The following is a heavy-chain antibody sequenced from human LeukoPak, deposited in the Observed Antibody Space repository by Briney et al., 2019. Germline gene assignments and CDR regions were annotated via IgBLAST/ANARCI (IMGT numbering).Heavy chain of an antibody. V-gene: IGHV1-69*13. D-gene: IGHD3-3*01. Sequence: GASVKVSCKASGGTFSNYAISWVRQAPGQGLEWMGGIIPIFGTANYAQKFQGRVTITADESTSTAYMELSSLRSEDTAVYYCAKVADFWSGYSHDYWGQGTLVTVSS. CDR3: AKVADFWSGYSHDY. CDR1: GGTFSNYA. CDR2: IIPIFGTA. J-gene: IGHJ4*02.